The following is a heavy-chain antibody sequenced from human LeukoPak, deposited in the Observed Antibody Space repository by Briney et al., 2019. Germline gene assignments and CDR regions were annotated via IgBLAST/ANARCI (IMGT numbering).Heavy chain of an antibody. J-gene: IGHJ4*02. CDR2: ISGSGGST. D-gene: IGHD3-10*01. Sequence: TGGSLRLSCAASGFSFSDYYMSWIRQAPGKGLEWVSAISGSGGSTYYADSVKGRFTISRDNSKNTLYLQMNSLRAEDTAVYYCAKDGTYYYGSGNFDYWGQGTLVTVSS. CDR1: GFSFSDYY. CDR3: AKDGTYYYGSGNFDY. V-gene: IGHV3-23*01.